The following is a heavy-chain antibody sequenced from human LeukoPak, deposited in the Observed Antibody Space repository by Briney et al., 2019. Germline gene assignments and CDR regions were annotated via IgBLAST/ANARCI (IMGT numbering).Heavy chain of an antibody. D-gene: IGHD5-18*01. J-gene: IGHJ4*02. V-gene: IGHV3-21*01. CDR2: ISSSSSYI. Sequence: GGSLRLSCAASGFTFSSYRMTWVRQAPGKGLEWVSSISSSSSYIYYADSVKGRFTISRDNAKNSLYLQMNSLRAEDTAVYYCAREKPGWTGYSAFDYWGQGTLVTVSS. CDR3: AREKPGWTGYSAFDY. CDR1: GFTFSSYR.